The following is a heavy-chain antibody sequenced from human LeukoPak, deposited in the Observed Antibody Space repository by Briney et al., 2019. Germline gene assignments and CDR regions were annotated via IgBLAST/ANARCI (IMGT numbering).Heavy chain of an antibody. CDR1: GFTFSDYY. J-gene: IGHJ5*02. V-gene: IGHV3-11*01. CDR3: ARRVARGELLS. D-gene: IGHD1-26*01. Sequence: GGTLTLSCAASGFTFSDYYMSWIRQAPGNGLEWVSYISSSGSTIYYADSVKGRFTISRDNAKNSLYLQMNSLRAEDTAVYYCARRVARGELLSWGQGTLVTVSS. CDR2: ISSSGSTI.